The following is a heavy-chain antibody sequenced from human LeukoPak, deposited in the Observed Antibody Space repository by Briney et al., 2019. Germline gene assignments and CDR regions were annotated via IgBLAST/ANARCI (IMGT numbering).Heavy chain of an antibody. J-gene: IGHJ4*02. CDR3: AKDRGAIRGAIDY. CDR2: ISYDGSNK. D-gene: IGHD3-10*01. CDR1: GFTFSSYG. V-gene: IGHV3-30*18. Sequence: PGGSLRLSCAASGFTFSSYGMHWVRQAPGKGLEWVAVISYDGSNKYYADSVKGRFTISRDNSKNTLYLQMNSLRAEDTAVYYCAKDRGAIRGAIDYWGQGTLVTVSS.